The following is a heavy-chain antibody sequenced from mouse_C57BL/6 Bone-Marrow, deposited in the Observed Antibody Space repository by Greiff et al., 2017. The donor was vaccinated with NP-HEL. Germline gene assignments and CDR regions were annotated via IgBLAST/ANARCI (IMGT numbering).Heavy chain of an antibody. CDR3: ARWDTTVVDADCYFDV. D-gene: IGHD1-1*01. J-gene: IGHJ1*03. V-gene: IGHV1-81*01. Sequence: QVQLLQSGADLARPADSLKLSCTASGYTFTSYGISWVKQRTGQGLEWMGEIFPRSGNTYYNEQVKGKTSLTADKSSSTAYMEIRSRTSEDSAVYFGARWDTTVVDADCYFDVWGTGTTVTVSA. CDR2: IFPRSGNT. CDR1: GYTFTSYG.